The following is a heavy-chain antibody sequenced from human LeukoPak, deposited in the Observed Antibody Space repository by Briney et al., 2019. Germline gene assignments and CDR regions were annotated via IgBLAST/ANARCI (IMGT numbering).Heavy chain of an antibody. CDR1: GLTVTNNY. D-gene: IGHD4-17*01. V-gene: IGHV3-66*01. J-gene: IGHJ4*02. CDR3: TYGDYPLTY. CDR2: IYSNGDT. Sequence: PGGSLRLFCAASGLTVTNNYWNCVRQPPGKGPEWISLIYSNGDTRYADSVKGRFTFSRDNSKNTLYLQMNSLRAEDTAVYYCTYGDYPLTYWGQGTLVSVSS.